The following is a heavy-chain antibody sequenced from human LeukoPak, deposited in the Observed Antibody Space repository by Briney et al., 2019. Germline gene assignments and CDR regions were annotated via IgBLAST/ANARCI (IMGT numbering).Heavy chain of an antibody. CDR2: TYYRSNWYT. CDR3: ARANEKWADPRTLDY. Sequence: SQTLSLTCAVSGDSVSGTSAAWNWIRQSPSRGLEWLGRTYYRSNWYTDFAFSVKSRITINADTFKNQFSLQLNSVTPEDTAVYYCARANEKWADPRTLDYWGQGTLVTVSS. V-gene: IGHV6-1*01. CDR1: GDSVSGTSAA. D-gene: IGHD1-26*01. J-gene: IGHJ4*02.